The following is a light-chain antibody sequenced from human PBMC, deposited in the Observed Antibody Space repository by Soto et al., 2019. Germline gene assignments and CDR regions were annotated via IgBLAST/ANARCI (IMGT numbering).Light chain of an antibody. Sequence: QSVLTQPPSASGTPGQRVTISCSGSSSNIGSNYVYWYQQLPGTAPKLLIFGNNQRPLGVPDRFSGSKSGTSASLAISGLRSEDEADYYCAAWDDSLSGYVFGTGTKVTVL. CDR1: SSNIGSNY. CDR2: GNN. J-gene: IGLJ1*01. CDR3: AAWDDSLSGYV. V-gene: IGLV1-47*02.